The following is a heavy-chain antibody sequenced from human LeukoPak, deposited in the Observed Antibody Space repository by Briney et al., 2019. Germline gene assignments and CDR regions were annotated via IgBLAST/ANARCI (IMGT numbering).Heavy chain of an antibody. CDR1: GGSFSGYY. D-gene: IGHD3-3*01. J-gene: IGHJ4*02. Sequence: SETLSLTCAVYGGSFSGYYWSWIRQPPGKGLEWIGEINHSGSTNYSPSLKSRVTISVDTSKNQFSLKLSSVTAADTAVYYCARGWSRAFFDYWGQGTLVTVSS. CDR2: INHSGST. V-gene: IGHV4-34*01. CDR3: ARGWSRAFFDY.